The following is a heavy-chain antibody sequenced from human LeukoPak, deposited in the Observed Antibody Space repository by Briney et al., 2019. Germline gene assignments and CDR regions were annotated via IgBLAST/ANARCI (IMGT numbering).Heavy chain of an antibody. Sequence: GGSLRLSCAASGFTFSSYAMHWVRQAPGKGLEWVAVISYDGSNKYYADSVKGRFTISRDNSKNTLYLQMNSLRAEDTAVYYCARDGSDPWGGDYDYWGQGTLVTVSS. CDR2: ISYDGSNK. CDR3: ARDGSDPWGGDYDY. CDR1: GFTFSSYA. J-gene: IGHJ4*02. V-gene: IGHV3-30-3*01. D-gene: IGHD4-17*01.